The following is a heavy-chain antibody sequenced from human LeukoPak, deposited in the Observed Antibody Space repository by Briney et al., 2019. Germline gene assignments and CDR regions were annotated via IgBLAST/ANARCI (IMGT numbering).Heavy chain of an antibody. V-gene: IGHV4-34*08. CDR3: GRPYTSMVRGVLRF. CDR1: GGTFSGYY. D-gene: IGHD3-10*01. CDR2: INHIGST. Sequence: SETLSLTCAVYGGTFSGYYWAWIRQSPGKGLEWIGEINHIGSTNYHPSLKSRVVMTVDTSKNQFSLKVASVTAADAAVYFCGRPYTSMVRGVLRFWGQGTAVAVSS. J-gene: IGHJ4*02.